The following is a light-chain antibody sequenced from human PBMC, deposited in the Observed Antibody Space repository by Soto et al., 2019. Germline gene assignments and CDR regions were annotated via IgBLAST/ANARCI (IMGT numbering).Light chain of an antibody. CDR1: QSVSNN. J-gene: IGKJ4*01. CDR2: GAS. Sequence: EILITQSPATPSVSPGERGTLSCRASQSVSNNYLAWYQQKPGQAPRLLIYGASTGATDIPARFRGSGSGTDFSLTISRLQSEDFAVYYCLQYHNWPLTFGGGTKVDIK. V-gene: IGKV3-15*01. CDR3: LQYHNWPLT.